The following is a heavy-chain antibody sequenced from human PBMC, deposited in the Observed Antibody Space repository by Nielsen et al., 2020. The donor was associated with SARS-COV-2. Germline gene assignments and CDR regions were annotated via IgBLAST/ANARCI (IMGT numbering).Heavy chain of an antibody. V-gene: IGHV4-59*12. J-gene: IGHJ4*02. CDR3: ARGGGYKLY. D-gene: IGHD5-24*01. CDR1: GGSISSYY. Sequence: GSLRLSCTVSGGSISSYYWSWIRQPPGKGLEWIGYIYYSGSTNYNPSLKSRVAISVDTSKNQFSLKLSSVTAADTAVYYCARGGGYKLYGGQGTLVTVSS. CDR2: IYYSGST.